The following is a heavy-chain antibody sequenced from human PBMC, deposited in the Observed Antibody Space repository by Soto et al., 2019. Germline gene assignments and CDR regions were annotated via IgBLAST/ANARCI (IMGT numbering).Heavy chain of an antibody. CDR2: INPNSGGT. V-gene: IGHV1-2*02. J-gene: IGHJ3*02. CDR3: ARVDTMIVVVITDDAFDI. D-gene: IGHD3-22*01. Sequence: QVQLVQSGAEVKKPGASVKVSCKASGYTFTGYYMHWVRQAPGQGLEWMGWINPNSGGTNYAQKFKGRVTMTRDTSISTAYMELSRLRSDDTAVYYCARVDTMIVVVITDDAFDIWGQGTMDTVSS. CDR1: GYTFTGYY.